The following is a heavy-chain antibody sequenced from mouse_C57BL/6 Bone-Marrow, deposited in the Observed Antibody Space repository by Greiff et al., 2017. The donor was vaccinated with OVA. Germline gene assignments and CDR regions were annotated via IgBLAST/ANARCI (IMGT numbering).Heavy chain of an antibody. V-gene: IGHV7-3*01. CDR3: ARYGYDY. Sequence: EVHLVEAGGGLEQPWESLSLSCAASGFTFTDYYMSWVRQPPGKALEWLGFIRNKANGYTTEYSASVKGRFTISRDNSQSILYLQMNALRAEDSATYYCARYGYDYWGQGTLVTVSA. CDR2: IRNKANGYTT. CDR1: GFTFTDYY. J-gene: IGHJ3*01.